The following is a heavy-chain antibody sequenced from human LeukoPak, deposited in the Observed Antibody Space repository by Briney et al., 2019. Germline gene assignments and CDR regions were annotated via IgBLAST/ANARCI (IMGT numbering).Heavy chain of an antibody. D-gene: IGHD3-3*01. CDR3: ARGPLRSGYYRPNWFDP. J-gene: IGHJ5*02. V-gene: IGHV4-4*02. CDR2: IDHSGST. Sequence: SETLSLTCAVSGGSIINSNWWSWVRQPPGQGLEWIGEIDHSGSTSYNPSLKSRVTMSVDRSQNQFSLRLSTVTAADTAVYYCARGPLRSGYYRPNWFDPWGQGTLVTVSS. CDR1: GGSIINSNW.